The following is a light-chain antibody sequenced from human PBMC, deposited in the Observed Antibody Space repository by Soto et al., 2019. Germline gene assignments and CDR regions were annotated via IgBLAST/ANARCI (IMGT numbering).Light chain of an antibody. V-gene: IGKV1-9*01. J-gene: IGKJ3*01. CDR2: GAS. Sequence: DIQLTQSPSFLSASVGDRVTITCRASQGIRSYLAWYQQRPGKAPELLIYGASTLRPGGASRFSGSGYGTEVTGTVRGRQPEDFATYFCKQLNTFPSCFTVGPGTKADIK. CDR1: QGIRSY. CDR3: KQLNTFPSCFT.